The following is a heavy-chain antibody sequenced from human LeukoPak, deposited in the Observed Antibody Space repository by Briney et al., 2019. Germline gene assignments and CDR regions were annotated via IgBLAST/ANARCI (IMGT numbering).Heavy chain of an antibody. CDR2: INHSGST. J-gene: IGHJ4*02. D-gene: IGHD3-10*01. Sequence: KPSETLSLTCAVYGGSFSSYYWSWIRQPPGKGLEWIGEINHSGSTNYNPSPKSRVTISVDTSKNQFSLKLISVTAADTAVYYCAGGRYYGSRSLDYWGQGTLVTVSS. CDR1: GGSFSSYY. V-gene: IGHV4-34*01. CDR3: AGGRYYGSRSLDY.